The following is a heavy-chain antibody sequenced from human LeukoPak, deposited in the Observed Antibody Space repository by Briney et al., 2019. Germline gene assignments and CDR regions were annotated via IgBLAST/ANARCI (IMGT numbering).Heavy chain of an antibody. V-gene: IGHV3-7*01. CDR1: GFPFSSYA. CDR2: IKQDGSEK. J-gene: IGHJ4*02. D-gene: IGHD1-26*01. CDR3: ARRRYSGSSQHFDY. Sequence: GGPLSLSCAASGFPFSSYAMSWVRPAPGKGLEGVPNIKQDGSEKYYVDSVKGRFTISRDNAKNSLYLQMNSLRAEDTAVYYCARRRYSGSSQHFDYWGQGTLVTVTS.